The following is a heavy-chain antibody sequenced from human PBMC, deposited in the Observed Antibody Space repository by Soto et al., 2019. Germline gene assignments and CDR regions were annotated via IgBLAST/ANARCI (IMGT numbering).Heavy chain of an antibody. CDR2: INHSGST. J-gene: IGHJ5*02. Sequence: QVQLQQWGAGLLKPSETLSLACAVYGGSFSGYYWSWIRQPPGKGLEWIGEINHSGSTNYNPSLKSRVTISVDTSKNQFSLKLTSVTAADTALYYCAIRGWEAAGAYNWFDPWGRGTLVTVSS. CDR1: GGSFSGYY. D-gene: IGHD6-13*01. V-gene: IGHV4-34*01. CDR3: AIRGWEAAGAYNWFDP.